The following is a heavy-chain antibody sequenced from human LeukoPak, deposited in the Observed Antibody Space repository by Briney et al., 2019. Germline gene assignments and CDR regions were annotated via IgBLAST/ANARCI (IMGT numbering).Heavy chain of an antibody. Sequence: GGSLRLSCAASGFTFSSYAMTWVRQAPGKGLEWVSAISGSGDSTYYADSVRGRFAISRDNSKNTLYLQMNSLRAEDTAVYYCAKEHDTSNWGWGNDYWGQGTLVTVSS. D-gene: IGHD7-27*01. CDR1: GFTFSSYA. CDR3: AKEHDTSNWGWGNDY. V-gene: IGHV3-23*01. J-gene: IGHJ4*02. CDR2: ISGSGDST.